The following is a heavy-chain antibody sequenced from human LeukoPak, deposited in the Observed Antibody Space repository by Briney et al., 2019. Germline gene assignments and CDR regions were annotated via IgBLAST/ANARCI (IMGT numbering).Heavy chain of an antibody. Sequence: GASVKVSCKASGYTFTRYYIHWVRQAPGQGLEWMGWINPNSGGTNYAQKFQGRVTMTRDTSSSTAYMELSRLRSDDTAVYYCARVFQKQLSDYWGQGSLVTVSS. D-gene: IGHD6-13*01. V-gene: IGHV1-2*02. CDR1: GYTFTRYY. CDR3: ARVFQKQLSDY. CDR2: INPNSGGT. J-gene: IGHJ4*02.